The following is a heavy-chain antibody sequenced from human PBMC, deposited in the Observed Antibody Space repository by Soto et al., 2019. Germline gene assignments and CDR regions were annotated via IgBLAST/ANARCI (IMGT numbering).Heavy chain of an antibody. CDR1: GGSISRGGYS. CDR3: ARGGYCSGGSCYYVRGAFDP. J-gene: IGHJ5*02. Sequence: ASETLSLTCAVSGGSISRGGYSWSWIRQPPGKGLEWIGYIYHSGSTYYNPSLKSRVTISVDRSKNQFSLKLSSVTAADTAVYYCARGGYCSGGSCYYVRGAFDPWGQGTLVTVSS. V-gene: IGHV4-30-2*01. D-gene: IGHD2-15*01. CDR2: IYHSGST.